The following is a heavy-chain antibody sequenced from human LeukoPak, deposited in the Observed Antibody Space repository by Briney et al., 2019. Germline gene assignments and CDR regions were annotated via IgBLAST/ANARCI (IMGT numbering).Heavy chain of an antibody. D-gene: IGHD6-13*01. CDR1: GSTFSSYA. CDR3: AKRGTYSSRWSRFDY. V-gene: IGHV3-23*01. J-gene: IGHJ4*02. Sequence: EPGGSLRLSCAASGSTFSSYAMSWVRQAPGKGLEWVSAISGSGGSTYYADSVKGRFTISRDNSKNTLYLQMNSLRAEDTAVYYCAKRGTYSSRWSRFDYWGQGTLVTVSS. CDR2: ISGSGGST.